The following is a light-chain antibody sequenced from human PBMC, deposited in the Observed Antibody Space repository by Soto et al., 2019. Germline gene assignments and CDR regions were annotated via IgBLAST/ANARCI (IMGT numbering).Light chain of an antibody. Sequence: QSVLTQPPSASGTPGQRVTISCSGSSSNIGINTVIWYQQLPGTAPKLLIYSNNQRPSGVPDRFSGSKSGTSASLAISGLQSEDEADYYCAAWDGSLNGNPNYVFGTGTKVTVL. J-gene: IGLJ1*01. CDR1: SSNIGINT. CDR3: AAWDGSLNGNPNYV. CDR2: SNN. V-gene: IGLV1-44*01.